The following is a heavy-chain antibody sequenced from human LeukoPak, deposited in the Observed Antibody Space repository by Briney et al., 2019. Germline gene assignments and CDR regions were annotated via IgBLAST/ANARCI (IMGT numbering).Heavy chain of an antibody. D-gene: IGHD6-13*01. CDR2: NSDSGGGA. V-gene: IGHV3-23*01. J-gene: IGHJ5*02. CDR1: GFPFSTNG. Sequence: GGSLSLSCAAPGFPFSTNGMTWVRQAPGKGLEWVSTNSDSGGGAHYAASVKGRFTISRDSSRRTLYRKMNSLRAEDTAEYYCAKDRPFITSWYGGSPPWGQGTLVTVSS. CDR3: AKDRPFITSWYGGSPP.